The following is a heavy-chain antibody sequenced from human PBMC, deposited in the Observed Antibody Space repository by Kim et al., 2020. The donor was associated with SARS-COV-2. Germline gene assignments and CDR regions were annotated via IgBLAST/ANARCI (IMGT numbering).Heavy chain of an antibody. Sequence: SETLSLTCTVSGGSISSYYWSWIRQPAGKGLEWNGRIYTRGSTNYNPSLKSRVTMSVDTFKNQFSLKLSSVTAADTAVYYFAREARIAAVLSAYFDYWGQGTLVTVSS. J-gene: IGHJ4*02. D-gene: IGHD6-13*01. V-gene: IGHV4-4*07. CDR2: IYTRGST. CDR3: AREARIAAVLSAYFDY. CDR1: GGSISSYY.